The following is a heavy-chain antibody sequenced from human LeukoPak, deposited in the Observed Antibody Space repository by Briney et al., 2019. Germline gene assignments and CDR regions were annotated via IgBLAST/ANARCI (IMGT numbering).Heavy chain of an antibody. CDR1: GYTFTSYG. D-gene: IGHD5-18*01. V-gene: IGHV1-18*01. CDR3: ARDTAMAYYEESYFDP. J-gene: IGHJ5*02. CDR2: LSAYNGNT. Sequence: ASVKVSCKASGYTFTSYGISWVRQAPGQGLECMGWLSAYNGNTNYAQKFQDRLTMTTDKSTSTAYMELRSLRSDDTAVYYCARDTAMAYYEESYFDPWGQGTLVTVSS.